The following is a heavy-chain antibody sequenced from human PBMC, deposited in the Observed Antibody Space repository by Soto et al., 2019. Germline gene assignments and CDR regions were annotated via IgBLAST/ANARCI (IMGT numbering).Heavy chain of an antibody. CDR2: IYHSGST. D-gene: IGHD2-21*02. CDR3: ARQTVVVTAISE. J-gene: IGHJ4*02. CDR1: GYSISSGYY. V-gene: IGHV4-38-2*01. Sequence: SETLSLTCAVSGYSISSGYYWGWIRQPPGKGLEWIGSIYHSGSTYYNPSLKSRVTISVDTSKNQFSLKLSSVTAADTAVYYCARQTVVVTAISEWGEGPLVTVS.